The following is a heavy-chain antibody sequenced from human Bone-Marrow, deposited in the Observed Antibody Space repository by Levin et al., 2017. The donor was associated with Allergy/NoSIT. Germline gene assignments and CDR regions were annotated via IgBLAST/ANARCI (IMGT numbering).Heavy chain of an antibody. Sequence: SQTLSLTCSVSGGSIRSYYWSWIRQSPGKGLAWIGYVFSSGSTHYNPSLKSRVTISIDTSNNQFSLSLTSMTTADTGVYYCARYQNYYFDFWGQGVLVTVSS. CDR1: GGSIRSYY. CDR2: VFSSGST. CDR3: ARYQNYYFDF. V-gene: IGHV4-59*01. J-gene: IGHJ4*02.